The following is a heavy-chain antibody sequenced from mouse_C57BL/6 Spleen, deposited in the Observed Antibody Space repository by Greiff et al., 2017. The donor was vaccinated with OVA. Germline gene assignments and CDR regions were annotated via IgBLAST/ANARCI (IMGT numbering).Heavy chain of an antibody. CDR3: TTDRAWFAY. Sequence: VQLQQSGAELVRPGASVKLSCTASGFNIKDDYMHWVKPRPEQGLAWIGWIDPENGDTEYASKVQGKPTIAADTSSNTAYLQLSSLTSEDTAVYYCTTDRAWFAYWGQGTLVTVSA. J-gene: IGHJ3*01. CDR2: IDPENGDT. V-gene: IGHV14-4*01. CDR1: GFNIKDDY. D-gene: IGHD2-14*01.